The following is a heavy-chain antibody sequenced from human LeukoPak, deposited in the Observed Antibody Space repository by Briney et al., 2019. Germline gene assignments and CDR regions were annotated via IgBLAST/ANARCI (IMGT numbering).Heavy chain of an antibody. Sequence: SETLSLTCAVYGGSFSGYYWSWIRQPPGKGLELIGEINHSGSTNYNPSLKSRVTISVDTSKNQFSLKLSSVTAADTAVYYCARGRPYCSSTSCYALYYYYYGMDVWGQGTTVTVSS. V-gene: IGHV4-34*01. D-gene: IGHD2-2*01. CDR3: ARGRPYCSSTSCYALYYYYYGMDV. J-gene: IGHJ6*02. CDR2: INHSGST. CDR1: GGSFSGYY.